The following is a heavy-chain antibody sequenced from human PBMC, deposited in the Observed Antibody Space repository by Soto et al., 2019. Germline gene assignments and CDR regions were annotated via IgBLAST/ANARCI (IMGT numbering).Heavy chain of an antibody. CDR2: FDPEDGET. Sequence: ASVKVSCKVSGYTLTEVSMHWVRQAPGKGLEWMGGFDPEDGETIYAQKFQGRVTMTEHTSTDTAYMELSSLRSEDTAVYYCATVSCSRTTCYIFDYWGQGTLVPVSP. CDR3: ATVSCSRTTCYIFDY. D-gene: IGHD2-2*02. J-gene: IGHJ4*02. V-gene: IGHV1-24*01. CDR1: GYTLTEVS.